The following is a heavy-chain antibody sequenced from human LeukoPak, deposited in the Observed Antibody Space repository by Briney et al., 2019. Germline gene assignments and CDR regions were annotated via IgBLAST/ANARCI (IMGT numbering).Heavy chain of an antibody. CDR1: GFTFSSYG. V-gene: IGHV3-30*02. D-gene: IGHD1-26*01. CDR2: IRYDGSNK. J-gene: IGHJ4*02. Sequence: PGGSLRLSCAASGFTFSSYGMHWVRQAPGKGLEWVAFIRYDGSNKYYADSVKGRFTISRDNSKNTLYLQMNSLRAEDTAVYYCAKAIPSGSYSGTPDYWGQGTLVTVSS. CDR3: AKAIPSGSYSGTPDY.